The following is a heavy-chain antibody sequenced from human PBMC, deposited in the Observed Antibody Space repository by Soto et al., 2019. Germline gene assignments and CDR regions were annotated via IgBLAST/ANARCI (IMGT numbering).Heavy chain of an antibody. D-gene: IGHD1-26*01. CDR2: ISSSSSYI. Sequence: GGSLRLSCAASGFTFSSYSMNWVRQAPGKGLEWVSSISSSSSYIYYADSVKGRFTISRDNAKNSLYLQMNSLRAEDTAVYYCARGKKYSGSYYFDYWGQGTLVTVSS. CDR1: GFTFSSYS. CDR3: ARGKKYSGSYYFDY. J-gene: IGHJ4*02. V-gene: IGHV3-21*01.